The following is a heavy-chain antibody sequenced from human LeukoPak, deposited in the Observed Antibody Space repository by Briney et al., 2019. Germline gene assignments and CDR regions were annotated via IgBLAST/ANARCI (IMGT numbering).Heavy chain of an antibody. CDR3: ASPSRGASSSWFY. V-gene: IGHV3-21*01. Sequence: GGSVRLSCAASGFTFSSYSMNWVRQAPGKGLEWVSSISSSSSYIYYADSVKGRFTISRDNAKNSLYLQMNSLRAEDTAVYYCASPSRGASSSWFYWGQGTLVTVSS. D-gene: IGHD6-6*01. CDR2: ISSSSSYI. J-gene: IGHJ4*02. CDR1: GFTFSSYS.